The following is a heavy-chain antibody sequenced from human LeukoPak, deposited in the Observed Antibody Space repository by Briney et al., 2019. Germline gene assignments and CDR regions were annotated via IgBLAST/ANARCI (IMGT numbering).Heavy chain of an antibody. CDR1: XXXXXGXX. CDR2: INHSGST. CDR3: ARGRRNDYVWGSYRSGYFDY. Sequence: PSETLXLXXXXXXXXXXGXXWXWXRXPPGKGLEWIGEINHSGSTNYNPSLKSRCTISLKTSKNQLSLKLISVTAADTAVYYCARGRRNDYVWGSYRSGYFDYWGQGTLVTVSS. D-gene: IGHD3-16*02. J-gene: IGHJ4*02. V-gene: IGHV4-34*01.